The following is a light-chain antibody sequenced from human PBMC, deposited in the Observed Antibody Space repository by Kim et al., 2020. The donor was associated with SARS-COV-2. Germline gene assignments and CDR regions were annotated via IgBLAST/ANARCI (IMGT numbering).Light chain of an antibody. V-gene: IGKV3-15*01. CDR3: QQSNDWPPLT. Sequence: CPGESATRSCRASQTINNKLVWYQQKPGQAPRLLIYDATTRATGVPARFIGSGSETDFTLTISSLQSEDFAVYYCQQSNDWPPLTFGQGTKVDIK. J-gene: IGKJ1*01. CDR1: QTINNK. CDR2: DAT.